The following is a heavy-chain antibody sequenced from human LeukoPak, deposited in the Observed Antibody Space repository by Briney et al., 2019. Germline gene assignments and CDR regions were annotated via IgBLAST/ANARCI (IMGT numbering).Heavy chain of an antibody. CDR2: ITNSGGST. D-gene: IGHD1-14*01. V-gene: IGHV3-23*01. J-gene: IGHJ4*02. CDR1: GFPFNNYA. Sequence: QPGGSLRLSCAASGFPFNNYAMYWLRQAPGKGLEWVSSITNSGGSTFYADSVKGRFTISRVNSKNTLYLQMNSLRAEDTAIYYSEKDRGTGPPFYFYTWGRGTLVTVSS. CDR3: EKDRGTGPPFYFYT.